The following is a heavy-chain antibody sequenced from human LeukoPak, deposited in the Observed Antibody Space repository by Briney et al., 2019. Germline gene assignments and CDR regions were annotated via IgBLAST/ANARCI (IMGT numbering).Heavy chain of an antibody. CDR2: IYTSGST. CDR1: GGSISSGSYY. Sequence: SETLSLTCTVSGGSISSGSYYWSWIRQPAGKGLEWIGRIYTSGSTNYNPSLKSRVTISVDTSKNQFSLKLSSVTAADTAVYYCARVSLGIAAAGPYFDYWGQGTLVTVSS. D-gene: IGHD6-13*01. J-gene: IGHJ4*02. CDR3: ARVSLGIAAAGPYFDY. V-gene: IGHV4-61*02.